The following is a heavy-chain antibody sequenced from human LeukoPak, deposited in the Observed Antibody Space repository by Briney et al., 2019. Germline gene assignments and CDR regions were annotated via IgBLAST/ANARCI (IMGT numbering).Heavy chain of an antibody. CDR3: ARGGGYSYVMD. V-gene: IGHV3-7*01. CDR1: GFTFSSYW. CDR2: IKQDGSEK. D-gene: IGHD5-18*01. Sequence: PGRSLRLSCAASGFTFSSYWMSWVRQAPGKGLEWVANIKQDGSEKYYVDSVKGRFTISRDNAKNSLYLQMNSLRAEDTAVYYCARGGGYSYVMDWGQGTLVTVSS. J-gene: IGHJ4*02.